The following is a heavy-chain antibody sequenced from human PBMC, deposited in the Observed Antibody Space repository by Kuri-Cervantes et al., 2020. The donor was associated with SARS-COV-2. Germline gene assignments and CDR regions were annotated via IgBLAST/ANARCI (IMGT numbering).Heavy chain of an antibody. D-gene: IGHD3-3*01. J-gene: IGHJ4*02. V-gene: IGHV2-26*01. CDR2: IFSKYEK. CDR1: GFSLSNARMG. CDR3: ARTDGYDFWSGYPYYYFDY. Sequence: SGPTLVKLTETLTLTCTVSGFSLSNARMGGSWIRWPPGKALEWLAHIFSKYEKSYSTALKSRLTISKDTSKSQVVLTMTNMDPVDTATYYCARTDGYDFWSGYPYYYFDYWGQGTLVTVSS.